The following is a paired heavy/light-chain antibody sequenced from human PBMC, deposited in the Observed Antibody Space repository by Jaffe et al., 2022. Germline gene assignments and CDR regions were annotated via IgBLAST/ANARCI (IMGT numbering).Heavy chain of an antibody. CDR3: ARARKTDFWSGEGVYYFDY. CDR2: ISSSSSYI. D-gene: IGHD3-3*01. J-gene: IGHJ4*02. CDR1: GFTFSSYS. V-gene: IGHV3-21*01. Sequence: EVQLVESGGGLVKPGGSLRLSCAASGFTFSSYSMNWVRQAPGKGLEWVSSISSSSSYIYYADSVKGRFTISRDNAKNSLYLQMNSLRAEDTAVYYCARARKTDFWSGEGVYYFDYWGQGTLVTVSS.
Light chain of an antibody. CDR3: QQSYSTPPMYT. J-gene: IGKJ2*01. V-gene: IGKV1-39*01. Sequence: DIQMTQSPSSLSASVGDRVTITCRASQSISSYLNWYQQKPGKAPKLLIYAASSLQSGVPSRFSGSGSGTDFTLTISSLQPEDFATYYCQQSYSTPPMYTFGQGTKLEIK. CDR2: AAS. CDR1: QSISSY.